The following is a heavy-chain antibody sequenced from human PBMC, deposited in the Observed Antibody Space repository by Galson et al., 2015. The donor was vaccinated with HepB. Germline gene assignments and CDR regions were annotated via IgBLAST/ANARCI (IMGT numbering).Heavy chain of an antibody. CDR1: GYSFTSYW. Sequence: QSGAEVKKPGESLKISCKGSGYSFTSYWIGWVRQRPGKGLEWMGIIYPGDSDTTYSPSFRGQVTISVDKSINTAYLHWSSLKASDTAMFYCARLDSSGYFYWGQGTLVTVSS. CDR3: ARLDSSGYFY. D-gene: IGHD3-22*01. V-gene: IGHV5-51*01. J-gene: IGHJ4*02. CDR2: IYPGDSDT.